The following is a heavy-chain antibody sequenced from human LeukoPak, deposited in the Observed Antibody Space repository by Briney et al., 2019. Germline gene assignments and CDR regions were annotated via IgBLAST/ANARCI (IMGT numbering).Heavy chain of an antibody. Sequence: SQTLSLTCPVSGGSITSSSSYWGWIHQPPGKGLEWIGTIYYSGTTYYNPSLKSRVTISIDAAKNQFSLMLTSVTAADTAVYYCARLVPPGGGDCTGSNCHTVYYFDYWGQGTLVTVSS. CDR2: IYYSGTT. D-gene: IGHD2-8*02. J-gene: IGHJ4*02. CDR3: ARLVPPGGGDCTGSNCHTVYYFDY. CDR1: GGSITSSSSY. V-gene: IGHV4-39*01.